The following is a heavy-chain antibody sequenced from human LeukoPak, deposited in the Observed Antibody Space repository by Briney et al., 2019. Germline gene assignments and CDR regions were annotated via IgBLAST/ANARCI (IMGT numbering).Heavy chain of an antibody. J-gene: IGHJ4*02. CDR3: AREAPPPGYFDY. V-gene: IGHV1-69*05. CDR1: GGTFSSYA. CDR2: IIPIFGTA. Sequence: ASVKVSGKASGGTFSSYAISWVRQAPGQGLEWMGRIIPIFGTANYAQKFQGRVTITTDESTSTAYMELSSLRSEDTAVYFCAREAPPPGYFDYWGQGTLVTVSS.